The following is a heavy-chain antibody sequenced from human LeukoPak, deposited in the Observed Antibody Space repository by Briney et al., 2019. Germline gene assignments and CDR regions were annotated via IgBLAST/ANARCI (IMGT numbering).Heavy chain of an antibody. V-gene: IGHV1-18*04. CDR1: GYTFTSFG. CDR2: ISAYNGNT. CDR3: ARDASGYAWNY. Sequence: ASVKVSCKASGYTFTSFGISWVRQAPGQGLEWMGWISAYNGNTKYAQKLQDRVTMTTDTSTSTAYMELRSLISDDTAMYYCARDASGYAWNYWGQGTLVTVSS. J-gene: IGHJ4*02. D-gene: IGHD5-12*01.